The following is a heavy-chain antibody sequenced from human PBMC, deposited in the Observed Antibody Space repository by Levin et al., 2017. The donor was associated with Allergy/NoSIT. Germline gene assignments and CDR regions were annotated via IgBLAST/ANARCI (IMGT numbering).Heavy chain of an antibody. CDR2: IIPILGIA. Sequence: SVKVSCKASGGTFSSYAISWVRQAPGQGLEWMGRIIPILGIANYAQKFQGRVTITADKSTSTAYMELSSLRSEDTAVYYCARDNTIFGVVIIHYYYDGMDVWGQGTTVTVSS. CDR1: GGTFSSYA. V-gene: IGHV1-69*04. CDR3: ARDNTIFGVVIIHYYYDGMDV. D-gene: IGHD3-3*01. J-gene: IGHJ6*02.